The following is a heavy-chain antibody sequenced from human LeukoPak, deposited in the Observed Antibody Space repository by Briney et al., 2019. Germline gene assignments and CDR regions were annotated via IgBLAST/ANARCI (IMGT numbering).Heavy chain of an antibody. D-gene: IGHD3-10*01. CDR1: GGTFSSYA. J-gene: IGHJ3*02. V-gene: IGHV1-69*05. CDR2: IIPIFGTA. Sequence: SVKVSCKASGGTFSSYAISWVRQAPGHGLEWMGRIIPIFGTANYAQKFHGRVTITTDESTSTAYMELSSLRSEDTAVYYCARAGYYGSGSYYNVLSDAFDIWGQGTMVTVSS. CDR3: ARAGYYGSGSYYNVLSDAFDI.